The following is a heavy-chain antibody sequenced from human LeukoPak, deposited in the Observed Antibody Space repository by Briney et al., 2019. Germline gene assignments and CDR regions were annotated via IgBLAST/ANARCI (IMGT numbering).Heavy chain of an antibody. CDR1: GYTFTGYH. D-gene: IGHD2-2*01. CDR2: INPNTGGT. V-gene: IGHV1-2*06. J-gene: IGHJ4*02. Sequence: ASVKVSCKAFGYTFTGYHMHWVRQAPGQGLEWMGRINPNTGGTDYAQKFQGRVTMTRDTSISTAYMDLSRLRSDDTAVYYCARDYCSSTSCLFDYWGRGTLVTVSS. CDR3: ARDYCSSTSCLFDY.